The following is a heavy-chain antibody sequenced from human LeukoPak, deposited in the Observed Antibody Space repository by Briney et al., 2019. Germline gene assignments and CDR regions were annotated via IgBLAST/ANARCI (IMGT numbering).Heavy chain of an antibody. CDR1: GYNLISYG. V-gene: IGHV1-18*01. Sequence: ASVKVSCKASGYNLISYGMSWVRQAPGQGLEWMGWATPHNGDPDYAQKFQDRVTMTTDSSTSTAYMELRSLKSDDTAIYYCARDRSNSDYWGQGTLVTVSS. D-gene: IGHD4-4*01. J-gene: IGHJ4*02. CDR3: ARDRSNSDY. CDR2: ATPHNGDP.